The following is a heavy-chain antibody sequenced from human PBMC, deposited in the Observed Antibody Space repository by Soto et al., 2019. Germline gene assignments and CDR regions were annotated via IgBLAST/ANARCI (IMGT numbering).Heavy chain of an antibody. V-gene: IGHV1-2*04. D-gene: IGHD3-3*01. Sequence: ASVKVSCKASGYTFTGYYMHWVRQAPGQGLEWMGWINPNSGGTNYAQKFQGWVTMTRDTSISTAYMELSRLRSDDTAVYYCARDVYDFWSGYPTSNYFDYWGQGTRVTVSS. J-gene: IGHJ4*02. CDR1: GYTFTGYY. CDR2: INPNSGGT. CDR3: ARDVYDFWSGYPTSNYFDY.